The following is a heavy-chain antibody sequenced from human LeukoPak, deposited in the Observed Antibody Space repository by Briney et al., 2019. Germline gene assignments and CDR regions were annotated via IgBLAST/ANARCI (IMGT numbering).Heavy chain of an antibody. CDR3: ARDLRDGYKNPFDP. V-gene: IGHV1-69*13. CDR1: GGTFSSYA. D-gene: IGHD5-24*01. J-gene: IGHJ5*02. CDR2: IIPIFGTA. Sequence: SVTVSCKASGGTFSSYAISWVRQAPGQGLEWMGGIIPIFGTANYAQKFQGRVTITADESTSTAYMELSSLRSEDTAVYYCARDLRDGYKNPFDPWGQGTLVTVSS.